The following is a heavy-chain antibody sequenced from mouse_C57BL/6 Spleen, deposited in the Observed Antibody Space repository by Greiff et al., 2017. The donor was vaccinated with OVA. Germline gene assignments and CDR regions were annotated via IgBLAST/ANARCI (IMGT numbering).Heavy chain of an antibody. CDR1: GYSITSDY. Sequence: EVKLVESGPGLAKPSQTLSLTCSVTGYSITSDYWNWIRKFPGNKLEYMGYISYSGSTYYNPSLKSRISITRDTSKNQYYLQFNSVTTEYTATYYCARWPPYDGYLYCDVWGTGTTVTVSS. V-gene: IGHV3-8*01. CDR2: ISYSGST. J-gene: IGHJ1*03. D-gene: IGHD2-3*01. CDR3: ARWPPYDGYLYCDV.